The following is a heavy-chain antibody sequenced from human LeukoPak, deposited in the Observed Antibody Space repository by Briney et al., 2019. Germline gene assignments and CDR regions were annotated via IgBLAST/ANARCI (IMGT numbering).Heavy chain of an antibody. CDR1: GFTFSSYA. V-gene: IGHV3-30*02. J-gene: IGHJ4*02. Sequence: GWSLRLSCAASGFTFSSYAMSWVRQAPGKGLEWVAFIRYDGSNKYYADSVKGRFTISRDNSKNTLYLQMNSLRAEDTAVYYCARAFGDYAPLDYWGQGTLVTVSS. CDR3: ARAFGDYAPLDY. D-gene: IGHD4-17*01. CDR2: IRYDGSNK.